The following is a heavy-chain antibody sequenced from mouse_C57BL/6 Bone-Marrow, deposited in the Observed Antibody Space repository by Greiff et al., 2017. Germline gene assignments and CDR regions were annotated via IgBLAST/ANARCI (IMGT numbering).Heavy chain of an antibody. D-gene: IGHD2-4*01. V-gene: IGHV7-3*01. CDR2: IRNKANGYTT. CDR1: GFTFTDYY. Sequence: EVKLEESGGGLVQPGGSLSLSCAASGFTFTDYYMSWVRQPPGKALEWLGFIRNKANGYTTEYSASVKGRFTISRDNSQSSLYLQMNALIAEVSATYYCAREGCDYDGYYAMDYWGQGTSVTVSS. J-gene: IGHJ4*01. CDR3: AREGCDYDGYYAMDY.